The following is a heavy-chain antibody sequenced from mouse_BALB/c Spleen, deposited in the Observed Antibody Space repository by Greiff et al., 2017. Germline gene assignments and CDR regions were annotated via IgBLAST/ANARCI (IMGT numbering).Heavy chain of an antibody. Sequence: EVKLQESGGGLVKPGGSLKLSCAASGFTFSDYYMYWVRQTPEKRLEWVATISDGGSYTYYPDSVKGRFTISRDNAKNNLYLQMSSLKSEDTAMYYCARDRYDGFDYWGQGTTLTVSS. V-gene: IGHV5-4*02. CDR1: GFTFSDYY. J-gene: IGHJ2*01. CDR2: ISDGGSYT. D-gene: IGHD2-14*01. CDR3: ARDRYDGFDY.